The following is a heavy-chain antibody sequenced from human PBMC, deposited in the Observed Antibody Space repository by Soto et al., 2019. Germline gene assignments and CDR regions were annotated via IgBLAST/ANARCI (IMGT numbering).Heavy chain of an antibody. Sequence: GASAKVSCKASGCTFIDYYMHWVRQAPGQGLEWMGWNNPNSGDTNYAQNFQGRVTRTRDTYITTAYRELSRLRSHDTAVYDCARSGNPNSAYWGQGTLVNVSS. CDR2: NNPNSGDT. CDR3: ARSGNPNSAY. CDR1: GCTFIDYY. J-gene: IGHJ4*02. V-gene: IGHV1-2*02. D-gene: IGHD2-15*01.